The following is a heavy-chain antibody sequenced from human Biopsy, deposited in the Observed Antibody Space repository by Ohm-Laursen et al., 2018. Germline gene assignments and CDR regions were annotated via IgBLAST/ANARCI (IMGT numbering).Heavy chain of an antibody. D-gene: IGHD5-12*01. V-gene: IGHV4-31*03. J-gene: IGHJ4*02. CDR1: GVSINGGRYY. Sequence: PSQALSLTCTVSGVSINGGRYYWNWIRHHPGKGLEWIGNIFYSANTYYNPSLKSRVTISVDTSKNQFSLKLSSVTAADTAVYYCARLGSGDYFPTFFDFWGQGALVTVS. CDR3: ARLGSGDYFPTFFDF. CDR2: IFYSANT.